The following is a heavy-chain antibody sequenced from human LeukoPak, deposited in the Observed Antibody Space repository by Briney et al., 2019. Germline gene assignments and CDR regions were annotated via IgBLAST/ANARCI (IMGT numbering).Heavy chain of an antibody. Sequence: ASVTVSFKASGYTFKNYGIAWVRQAPGQGLEWMGWISVYNGNTNYAQKLQGRVTMTTDTSTSTAYMELRSLRSDDTAVYYCARVKIYCSGGSCYLGVSRYYMDVWGKGTTVTVSS. J-gene: IGHJ6*03. CDR3: ARVKIYCSGGSCYLGVSRYYMDV. V-gene: IGHV1-18*01. CDR2: ISVYNGNT. CDR1: GYTFKNYG. D-gene: IGHD2-15*01.